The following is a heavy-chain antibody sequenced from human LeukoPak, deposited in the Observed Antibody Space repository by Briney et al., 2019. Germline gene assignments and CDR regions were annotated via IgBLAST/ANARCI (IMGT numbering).Heavy chain of an antibody. D-gene: IGHD3-3*01. J-gene: IGHJ4*02. CDR3: ARGDYDFWSGYYGVGYYFDY. V-gene: IGHV4-34*01. Sequence: SETLSLTCAVYGGSFSGYYWSWIRQPPGKGLEWIGEINHSGSTNYNPSLKSRATISVDTSKNQFSLKLSSVTAADTAVYYCARGDYDFWSGYYGVGYYFDYWGQGTLVTVSS. CDR2: INHSGST. CDR1: GGSFSGYY.